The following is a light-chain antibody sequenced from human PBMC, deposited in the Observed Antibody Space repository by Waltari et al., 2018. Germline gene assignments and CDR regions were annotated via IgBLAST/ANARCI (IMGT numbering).Light chain of an antibody. Sequence: QSALTQPASVSGSPGQSITISCAGTSSDICGYDYVSWYQKHPGKAPKLIIYDVTTRPSGVSNRFSASKSGNPPSLPISGLQSEDEADYSCCSYSTNSAYVVFGGGTKLTVL. CDR1: SSDICGYDY. J-gene: IGLJ2*01. V-gene: IGLV2-14*01. CDR3: CSYSTNSAYVV. CDR2: DVT.